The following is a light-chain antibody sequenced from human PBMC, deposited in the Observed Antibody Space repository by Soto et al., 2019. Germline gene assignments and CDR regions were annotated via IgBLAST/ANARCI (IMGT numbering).Light chain of an antibody. Sequence: QSALTQPASVSGSPGQSITISCTGTISDIGGYNFISWYQHHPGKAPKLVIYDVNNRPSGISYRFSGSKSGNTASLTISGLQAEDEPDYYCASYTRTTTLVFGGGTKLTVL. CDR1: ISDIGGYNF. CDR2: DVN. V-gene: IGLV2-14*01. J-gene: IGLJ2*01. CDR3: ASYTRTTTLV.